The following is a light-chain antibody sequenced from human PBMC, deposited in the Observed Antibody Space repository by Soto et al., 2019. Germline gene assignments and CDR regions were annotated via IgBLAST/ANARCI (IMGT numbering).Light chain of an antibody. J-gene: IGLJ1*01. CDR3: SSYTSSSTYV. CDR1: SSDVGGYNS. CDR2: NVS. V-gene: IGLV2-14*01. Sequence: SALTQPASGSGFPGQSITISCPGTSSDVGGYNSVSWYQQHPGKAPKLMIYNVSNRPSGVSNRFSGSKSGNTASLTISGLQAEDEADYYCSSYTSSSTYVFGTGTKV.